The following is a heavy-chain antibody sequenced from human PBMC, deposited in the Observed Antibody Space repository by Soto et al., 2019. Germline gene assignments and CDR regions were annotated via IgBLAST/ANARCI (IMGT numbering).Heavy chain of an antibody. V-gene: IGHV1-69*13. CDR2: IIPIFGTA. CDR3: ARAGGGGYSQYYYYYGMDV. J-gene: IGHJ6*02. Sequence: GASVKVSCKASGGTFSSYAISWVRQAPGQGLEWMGGIIPIFGTANYAQKFQGRVTITADESTSTAYMELSSLRSEDTAVYYCARAGGGGYSQYYYYYGMDVWGQGTTVTVSS. D-gene: IGHD5-18*01. CDR1: GGTFSSYA.